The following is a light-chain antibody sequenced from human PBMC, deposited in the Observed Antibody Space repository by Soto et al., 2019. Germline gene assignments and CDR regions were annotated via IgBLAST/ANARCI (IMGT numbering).Light chain of an antibody. V-gene: IGKV3-11*01. Sequence: EIVLTQSPATLSLSPGERATLSCRASQSVSSYLALYQQKPGQAPRLLIYDASNRATGIPARFSGSGSWPDFTLTISSLETAECAVYYSQQRSNWFVTFGPETKVDIK. J-gene: IGKJ3*01. CDR1: QSVSSY. CDR3: QQRSNWFVT. CDR2: DAS.